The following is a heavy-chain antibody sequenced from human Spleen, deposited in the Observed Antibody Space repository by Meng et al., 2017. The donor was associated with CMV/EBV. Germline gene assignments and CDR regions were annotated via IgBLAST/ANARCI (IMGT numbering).Heavy chain of an antibody. CDR3: AGRVGRNYYGMDV. CDR2: IYYSGST. Sequence: SETLSLTCTVSGGSVSSGSYYWSWIRQPPGKGLEWIGYIYYSGSTNYNPSLKSRVTISVDTSKNQFSLKLSSVTAADTAVYYCAGRVGRNYYGMDVWGQGTTVTVSS. J-gene: IGHJ6*02. CDR1: GGSVSSGSYY. V-gene: IGHV4-61*01. D-gene: IGHD1-26*01.